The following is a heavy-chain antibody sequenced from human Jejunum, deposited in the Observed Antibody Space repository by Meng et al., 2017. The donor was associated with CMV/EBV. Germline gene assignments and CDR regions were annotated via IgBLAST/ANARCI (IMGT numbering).Heavy chain of an antibody. CDR3: ARAGSSGWYDAFDI. CDR1: AYTFTSYG. D-gene: IGHD6-19*01. CDR2: ISAYNGNT. V-gene: IGHV1-18*01. Sequence: AYTFTSYGITWVRQAPGQGLEWMGWISAYNGNTNYAQKFQGRVTMTTDTSTTTAYMELRSLRSDDTAVYYCARAGSSGWYDAFDIWGQGTRVTVSS. J-gene: IGHJ3*02.